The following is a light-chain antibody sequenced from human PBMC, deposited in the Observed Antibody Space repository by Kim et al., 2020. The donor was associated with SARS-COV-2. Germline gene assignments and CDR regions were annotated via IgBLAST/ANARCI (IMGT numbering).Light chain of an antibody. CDR1: SSDVGGYNY. CDR2: DVS. Sequence: QSALTQPRSVSGSPGQSVTISCTGTSSDVGGYNYVSWYQQHPGKAPKLMIYDVSERPSGVPDRFSGSKSGNTASLTISGLQAEDEADYYCFSYAGSYVVFGGGTQLTVL. J-gene: IGLJ2*01. V-gene: IGLV2-11*01. CDR3: FSYAGSYVV.